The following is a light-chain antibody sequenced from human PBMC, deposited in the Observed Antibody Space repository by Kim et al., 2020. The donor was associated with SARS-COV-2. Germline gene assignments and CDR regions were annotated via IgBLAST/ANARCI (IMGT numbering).Light chain of an antibody. CDR2: AAS. J-gene: IGKJ1*01. V-gene: IGKV1-8*01. CDR1: QGISSY. CDR3: QQYYSYPRT. Sequence: GDRVTIPCRASQGISSYLAWYQQKPGKAPKLLIYAASTLQSGVPSRFSGSGSGTDFTLTISCLQSEDFATYYCQQYYSYPRTFGQGTKVDIK.